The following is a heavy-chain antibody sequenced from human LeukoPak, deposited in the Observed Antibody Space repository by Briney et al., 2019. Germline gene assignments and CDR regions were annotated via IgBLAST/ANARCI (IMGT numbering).Heavy chain of an antibody. Sequence: SETLSLTCTVSGGSISSTSYYWGWIRQPPGKGLEWIGSIYYSGSTYYNPSLKSRVTISVDTSKNQFSLKLSSVTAADTAVYYCARQPIAVAGTGYFQHWGQGTLVTVSS. CDR3: ARQPIAVAGTGYFQH. V-gene: IGHV4-39*01. D-gene: IGHD6-19*01. CDR2: IYYSGST. J-gene: IGHJ1*01. CDR1: GGSISSTSYY.